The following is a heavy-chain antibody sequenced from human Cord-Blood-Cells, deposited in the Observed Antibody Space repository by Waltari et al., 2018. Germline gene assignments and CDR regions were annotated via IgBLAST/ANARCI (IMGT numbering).Heavy chain of an antibody. V-gene: IGHV3-49*02. CDR3: TREDVRCDSSSWYCYYYYYGMDV. D-gene: IGHD6-13*01. CDR2: IRSKAYGGTT. J-gene: IGHJ6*02. Sequence: IRSKAYGGTTEYAASVKGRFTISRDDSKSIAYLQMNSLKTEDTAVYYCTREDVRCDSSSWYCYYYYYGMDVWGQGTTVTVSS.